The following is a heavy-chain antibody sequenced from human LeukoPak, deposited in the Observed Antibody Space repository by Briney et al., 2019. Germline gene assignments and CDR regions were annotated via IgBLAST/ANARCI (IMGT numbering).Heavy chain of an antibody. D-gene: IGHD2-21*01. V-gene: IGHV1-2*02. J-gene: IGHJ6*03. Sequence: ASVKVSCKASGCTFTGYYMHWVRQAPGQGLEWMGWINPNSGGTQYAQKFQGRVTMTRDTSISTAYMELSRLRSDDTAVYYCAREHKESYYYYYMDVWGKGTTVTVSS. CDR3: AREHKESYYYYYMDV. CDR2: INPNSGGT. CDR1: GCTFTGYY.